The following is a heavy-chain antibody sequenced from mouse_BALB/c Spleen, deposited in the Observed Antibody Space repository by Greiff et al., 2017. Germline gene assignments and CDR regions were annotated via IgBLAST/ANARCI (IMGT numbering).Heavy chain of an antibody. CDR3: TRQYGNYVLYAMDY. Sequence: QVQLQQPGAELVKPGASVKMSCKASGYTFTSYWMHWVKQRPGQGLEWIGVIDPSDSYTSYNQRFKGKATLTVDTSSSTAYMQLSSLTSEDSAVYYGTRQYGNYVLYAMDYWGQGTSVTVSS. CDR2: IDPSDSYT. CDR1: GYTFTSYW. D-gene: IGHD2-10*02. J-gene: IGHJ4*01. V-gene: IGHV1S127*01.